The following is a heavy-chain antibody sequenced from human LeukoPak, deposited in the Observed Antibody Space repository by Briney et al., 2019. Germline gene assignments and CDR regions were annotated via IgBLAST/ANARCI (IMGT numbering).Heavy chain of an antibody. Sequence: GGSLRLSCEASGFTFYAYAMHCVRQAPGKGLEWVSLINKDGSATYYADSVKGRFTISRDNSKNSLYLQMNSLRSEDTALYYCATWAFYHSLDVWGQGTTVTVSS. J-gene: IGHJ6*02. CDR3: ATWAFYHSLDV. CDR2: INKDGSAT. D-gene: IGHD1-26*01. V-gene: IGHV3-43*02. CDR1: GFTFYAYA.